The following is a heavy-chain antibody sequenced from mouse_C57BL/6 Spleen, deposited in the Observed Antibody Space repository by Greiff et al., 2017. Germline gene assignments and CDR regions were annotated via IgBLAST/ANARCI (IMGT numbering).Heavy chain of an antibody. Sequence: QVQLQQSGPELVKPGASVKISCKASGYAFSSYWMNWVKQRPGKGLEWIGRIYPGDGDTNYNGKFKGKATLTADKSSSTAYMQLSSLTSEDSAVYFCARGAYYDLSYWGQGTLVTVSA. J-gene: IGHJ3*01. V-gene: IGHV1-82*01. CDR1: GYAFSSYW. CDR3: ARGAYYDLSY. D-gene: IGHD2-10*01. CDR2: IYPGDGDT.